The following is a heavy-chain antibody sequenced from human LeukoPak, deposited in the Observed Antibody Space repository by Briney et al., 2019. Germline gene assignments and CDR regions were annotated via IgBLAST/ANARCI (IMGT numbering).Heavy chain of an antibody. Sequence: SETLSLTCAVYGGSFSGYYWSWIRQPPGKGLEWIGEINHSGNTNYNPSLKSRVTISVDTSKNQFSLKLSSVTAADTAVYYCARGFGDGYWGQGTLVTVSS. J-gene: IGHJ4*02. D-gene: IGHD4-17*01. CDR1: GGSFSGYY. CDR2: INHSGNT. V-gene: IGHV4-34*01. CDR3: ARGFGDGY.